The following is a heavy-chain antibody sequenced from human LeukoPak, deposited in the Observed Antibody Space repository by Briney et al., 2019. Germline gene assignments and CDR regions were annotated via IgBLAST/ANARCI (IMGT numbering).Heavy chain of an antibody. D-gene: IGHD2-2*01. J-gene: IGHJ4*02. V-gene: IGHV4-30-4*08. Sequence: PSQTLSLTCTVSGGSIGIDDYYWTWIRQPPGKGLEWIGEINHSGSTNYNPSLKSRVTISVDTSKNQFSLKLSSVTAADTAVYYRAREIVVVPAAATEAFDYWGQGTLVTVSS. CDR3: AREIVVVPAAATEAFDY. CDR2: INHSGST. CDR1: GGSIGIDDYY.